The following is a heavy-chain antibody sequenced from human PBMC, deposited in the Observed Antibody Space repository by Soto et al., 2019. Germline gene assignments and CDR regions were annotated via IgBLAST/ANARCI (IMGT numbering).Heavy chain of an antibody. J-gene: IGHJ4*02. Sequence: QVQLVQSGAEVKKPGSSVTVSCKASGGTFSSYAISWVRQAPGQGLEWMGGIIPIFVTANYAQKFQGRVTNTADESTSTAYMELSSLRNEDTAVYDCARVDDTMYSSSYYFAYWGQGTLVTVS. CDR2: IIPIFVTA. V-gene: IGHV1-69*01. D-gene: IGHD6-6*01. CDR3: ARVDDTMYSSSYYFAY. CDR1: GGTFSSYA.